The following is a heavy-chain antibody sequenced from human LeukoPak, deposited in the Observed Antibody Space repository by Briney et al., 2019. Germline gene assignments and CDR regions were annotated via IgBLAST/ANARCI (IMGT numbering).Heavy chain of an antibody. J-gene: IGHJ5*02. D-gene: IGHD6-6*01. CDR3: ARVIAARSWFDP. CDR2: ISSSSSYI. V-gene: IGHV3-21*01. CDR1: GFTFSSYS. Sequence: GGSLRLSCAASGFTFSSYSMNWVRQAPGKGLEWVSSISSSSSYIYYADSVKGRFTISRDNAKNSLYLQMNSLRAEDTAVYYCARVIAARSWFDPWGQGTLVTVSS.